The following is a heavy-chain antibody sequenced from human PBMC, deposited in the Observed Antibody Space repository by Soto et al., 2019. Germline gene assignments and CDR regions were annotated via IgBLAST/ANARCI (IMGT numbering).Heavy chain of an antibody. CDR1: GFTFSSYA. V-gene: IGHV3-23*01. CDR3: AKPEIRLSWGNGPDY. J-gene: IGHJ4*02. Sequence: GGSLRLSCAASGFTFSSYAMNWVRQAPGKGLEWVSAISGSGGSTYYADSVKGRFTISRDNSKNTLYLQMNSLRAEDTAVYYCAKPEIRLSWGNGPDYWGQGTLVTVSS. D-gene: IGHD3-16*01. CDR2: ISGSGGST.